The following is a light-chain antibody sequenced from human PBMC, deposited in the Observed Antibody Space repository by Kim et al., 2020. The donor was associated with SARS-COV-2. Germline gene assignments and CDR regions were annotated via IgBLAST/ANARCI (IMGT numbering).Light chain of an antibody. V-gene: IGKV3-11*01. CDR2: DAS. Sequence: SPGERATLSCRASQSIDTSLAWYQHRPGQAPRLLVYDASIRATGVPDRFGGSGSGTDFTLTISSLEPEDFSTYYCQQRDSWPPAVSFGGGTKLEI. J-gene: IGKJ4*01. CDR1: QSIDTS. CDR3: QQRDSWPPAVS.